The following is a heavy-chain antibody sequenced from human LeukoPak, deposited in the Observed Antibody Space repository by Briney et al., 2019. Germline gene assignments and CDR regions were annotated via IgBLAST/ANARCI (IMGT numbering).Heavy chain of an antibody. V-gene: IGHV3-23*01. Sequence: GGSLRLSCAASGFTFSSYAMSWVRQAPGKGLEWVSAISGSGGSTYYADSVKGRFTISIDNSKNTLYLQMNSLRAEDTAVYYCAKVSRRFLEWSGLDYWGQGTLVTVSS. CDR3: AKVSRRFLEWSGLDY. D-gene: IGHD3-3*01. CDR2: ISGSGGST. J-gene: IGHJ4*02. CDR1: GFTFSSYA.